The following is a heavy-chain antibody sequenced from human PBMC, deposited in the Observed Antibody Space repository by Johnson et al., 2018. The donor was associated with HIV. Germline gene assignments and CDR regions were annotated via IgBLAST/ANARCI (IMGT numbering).Heavy chain of an antibody. J-gene: IGHJ3*02. V-gene: IGHV3-30*02. CDR1: GFTFNTYG. CDR2: TRYDGSNK. CDR3: ARDRGAFDI. Sequence: QVQLVESGGGVVQPGGSLRLSCAASGFTFNTYGMDWVRQAPGKGLEWVAFTRYDGSNKYYADSVKGRFTISRDNSKNTLYLQMNSLRAEDTAVYYCARDRGAFDIWGQGTMVTVSS.